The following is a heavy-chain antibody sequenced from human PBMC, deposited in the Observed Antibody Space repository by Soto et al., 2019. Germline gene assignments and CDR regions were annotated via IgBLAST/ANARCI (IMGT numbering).Heavy chain of an antibody. V-gene: IGHV3-30*14. Sequence: GGSLRLSCAASGFTFSSYAMHWVRQAPGKGLEWVAVISYDGSNKYYADSVKGRFTISRDNSKNTLYLQMNSLRAEDTALYYCARDPDYYDSSGYYVGYYFDYWGQGTLVTVSS. CDR3: ARDPDYYDSSGYYVGYYFDY. CDR2: ISYDGSNK. D-gene: IGHD3-22*01. J-gene: IGHJ4*02. CDR1: GFTFSSYA.